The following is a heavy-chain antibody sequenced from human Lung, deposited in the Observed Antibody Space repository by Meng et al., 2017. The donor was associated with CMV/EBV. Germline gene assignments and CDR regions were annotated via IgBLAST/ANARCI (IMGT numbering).Heavy chain of an antibody. CDR3: LRRSGGSV. V-gene: IGHV4-4*02. CDR2: IPHRGSS. J-gene: IGHJ1*01. Sequence: QWRVRRPDPAPVKPSETFALSCAVSVDSITNHNWWAWVRQPPGKGLEWIGEIPHRGSSAYNPSLKSRVSMSIDKSKNQFSLKLTSVTAADTAVYHCLRRSGGSVWGQGTLVTVSS. D-gene: IGHD3-10*01. CDR1: VDSITNHNW.